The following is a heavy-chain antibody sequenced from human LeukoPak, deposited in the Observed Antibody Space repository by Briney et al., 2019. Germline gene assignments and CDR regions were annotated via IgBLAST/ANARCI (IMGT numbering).Heavy chain of an antibody. V-gene: IGHV4-34*01. CDR2: INHSGST. CDR3: ASHLIYYDILTGYYTGFDY. J-gene: IGHJ4*02. D-gene: IGHD3-9*01. CDR1: GGSFSGYC. Sequence: SETLSLTCAVYGGSFSGYCWSWIRQPPGKGLEWIGEINHSGSTNYNPSLKSRFTISVDTSKNQFSLKLSSVTAADTAVYYCASHLIYYDILTGYYTGFDYWGQGTLVTVSS.